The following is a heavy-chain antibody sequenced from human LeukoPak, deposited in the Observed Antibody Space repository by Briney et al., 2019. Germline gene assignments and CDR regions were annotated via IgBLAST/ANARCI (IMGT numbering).Heavy chain of an antibody. D-gene: IGHD1-1*01. J-gene: IGHJ4*02. CDR1: GYSINSGYY. CDR2: IYHSGNT. CDR3: ARIQTGTTNY. Sequence: SETLSLTCTVSGYSINSGYYWGWIWQPPGKGLEWIGSIYHSGNTYYNPSLKSRVTMSVDTSKNQFSLKLTSVTAADTAVYYCARIQTGTTNYWGQGTLVTVSS. V-gene: IGHV4-38-2*02.